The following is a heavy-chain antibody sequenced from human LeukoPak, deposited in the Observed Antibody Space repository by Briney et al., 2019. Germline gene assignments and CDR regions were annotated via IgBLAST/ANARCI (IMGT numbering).Heavy chain of an antibody. CDR3: ARDGWDMVFDY. Sequence: SSETLSLTCTVSGGSISSGSYYWSWIRQPAGKGLEWIGRIYTSGSTNYNPSLKSRVTISVDTSKNQFSLKLSSVTAVDTAVYYCARDGWDMVFDYWGQGTLVTVSS. D-gene: IGHD3-10*01. CDR1: GGSISSGSYY. CDR2: IYTSGST. V-gene: IGHV4-61*02. J-gene: IGHJ4*02.